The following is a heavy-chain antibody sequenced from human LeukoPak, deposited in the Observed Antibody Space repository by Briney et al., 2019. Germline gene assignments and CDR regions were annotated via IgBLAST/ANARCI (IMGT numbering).Heavy chain of an antibody. Sequence: GGSLRLSCAASGFTFRSYAMSWVRQAPGKGVEWVSGISNSGDTTYYADSVKGRFTISRDNSKNTLYLQMNSLRAEDTAVYYCAKEVGRYCSGGTCYFRGFDYWGQGTLVTVSS. J-gene: IGHJ4*02. CDR2: ISNSGDTT. CDR1: GFTFRSYA. CDR3: AKEVGRYCSGGTCYFRGFDY. D-gene: IGHD2-15*01. V-gene: IGHV3-23*01.